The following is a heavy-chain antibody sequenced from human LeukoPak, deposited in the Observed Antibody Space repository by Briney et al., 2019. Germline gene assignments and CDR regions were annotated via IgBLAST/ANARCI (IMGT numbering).Heavy chain of an antibody. J-gene: IGHJ4*02. CDR3: AREIVSAVAGNFDY. Sequence: GGSLRLSCAASGFNFRSYGMNWVRQAPGKGLEWVSYISNTDETRTYADSVKGRFTISRDNAKNSLHLEMNSLRAEDTAVYYCAREIVSAVAGNFDYWGRGTLVTVSS. D-gene: IGHD6-19*01. CDR2: ISNTDETR. V-gene: IGHV3-48*03. CDR1: GFNFRSYG.